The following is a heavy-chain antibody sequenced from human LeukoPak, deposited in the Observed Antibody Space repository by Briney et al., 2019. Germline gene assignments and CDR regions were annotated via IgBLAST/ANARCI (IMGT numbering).Heavy chain of an antibody. CDR1: GGSISSYY. Sequence: KPSETLSLTCTVSGGSISSYYWTWIRQSPGKGLEWLGCIYHRGSINYNPALKSRVSISVDTSKNQFSLRLSSVTAADTALYYCARVVKVGFKTDWFDPWGQGTLVTVSS. D-gene: IGHD1-26*01. V-gene: IGHV4-59*01. CDR3: ARVVKVGFKTDWFDP. J-gene: IGHJ5*02. CDR2: IYHRGSI.